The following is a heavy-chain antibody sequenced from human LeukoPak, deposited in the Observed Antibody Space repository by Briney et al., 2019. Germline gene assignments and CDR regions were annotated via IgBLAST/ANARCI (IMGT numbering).Heavy chain of an antibody. CDR1: GFTFSDYY. D-gene: IGHD2-15*01. J-gene: IGHJ4*02. CDR2: ISSSGSST. Sequence: GGSLRLSCAASGFTFSDYYMNWIRQAPGKGLEWISYISSSGSSTRYADSVKGRFTISRDNTRNSLYLQMTSLRADDTVVYYCASKGGNWGQGTLVTVSS. CDR3: ASKGGN. V-gene: IGHV3-11*03.